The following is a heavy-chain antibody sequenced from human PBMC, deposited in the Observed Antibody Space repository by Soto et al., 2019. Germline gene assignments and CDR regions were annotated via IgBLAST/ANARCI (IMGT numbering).Heavy chain of an antibody. Sequence: QVQLVESGGGVVQPGRSLRLSCAASGFTFSNYGMHWVRQAPGKGLEWVAVIWYDGSNRYYADSVKGRFTISRDNSKNTRFLQMSSRRAEDTAVYYCARGSSSWYNWFDPWGQGTLVTVSS. D-gene: IGHD6-13*01. CDR1: GFTFSNYG. CDR2: IWYDGSNR. J-gene: IGHJ5*02. CDR3: ARGSSSWYNWFDP. V-gene: IGHV3-33*01.